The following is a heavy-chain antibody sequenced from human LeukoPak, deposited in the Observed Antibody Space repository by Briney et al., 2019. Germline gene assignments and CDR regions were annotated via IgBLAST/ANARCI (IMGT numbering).Heavy chain of an antibody. CDR3: ARDAGYDRVFDY. CDR2: IYTSGST. Sequence: SETLSLTCTVSAGSISGYYWSWIRQPPGKGLEWIGRIYTSGSTNYNPSLKSRVTISVDTSKNQFSLKLSSVTAADTAVYYCARDAGYDRVFDYWGQGTLVTVSS. J-gene: IGHJ4*02. D-gene: IGHD5-12*01. V-gene: IGHV4-4*08. CDR1: AGSISGYY.